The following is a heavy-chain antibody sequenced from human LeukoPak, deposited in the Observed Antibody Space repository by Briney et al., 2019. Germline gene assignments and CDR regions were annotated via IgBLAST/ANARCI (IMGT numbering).Heavy chain of an antibody. CDR3: ARDRGYHFDSRGFDF. Sequence: ASVKVSCKASGYTFTSYGISWVRQAPGQGLEWMGWIIAHNGDTNYAQKLQGRVTMTTDTSTSTAYMELRSLRSDDTAVYYCARDRGYHFDSRGFDFWGQGTLVTVSS. D-gene: IGHD3-22*01. CDR2: IIAHNGDT. CDR1: GYTFTSYG. J-gene: IGHJ4*02. V-gene: IGHV1-18*01.